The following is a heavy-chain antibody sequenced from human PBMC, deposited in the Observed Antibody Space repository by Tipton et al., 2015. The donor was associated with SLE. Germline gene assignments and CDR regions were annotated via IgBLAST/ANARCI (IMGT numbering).Heavy chain of an antibody. D-gene: IGHD3-3*01. CDR3: ARVWSGYSSSYFDL. Sequence: TLSLTCAVSRGPLTTYYWSWIRQSPGQGLEWIGYFYYSGSTKYNPSLKSRVTMSVDTSKNHFSVKLSSVTAADTAIYYCARVWSGYSSSYFDLWGRGTLVTVSS. CDR2: FYYSGST. J-gene: IGHJ2*01. CDR1: RGPLTTYY. V-gene: IGHV4-59*01.